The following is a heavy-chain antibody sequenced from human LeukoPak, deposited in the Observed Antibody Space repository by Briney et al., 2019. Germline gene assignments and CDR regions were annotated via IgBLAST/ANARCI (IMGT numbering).Heavy chain of an antibody. CDR1: GFTFNGYI. CDR2: ISSSSDPI. J-gene: IGHJ4*02. D-gene: IGHD7-27*01. Sequence: GGSLRLSCSASGFTFNGYIMKGVRQAPGKGLEWVSYISSSSDPIYYADSVKGRFTISRDNAKNSLYLEMNSLRAEDTAVYYCAREVVGMDYWGQGTLVTVSS. V-gene: IGHV3-48*01. CDR3: AREVVGMDY.